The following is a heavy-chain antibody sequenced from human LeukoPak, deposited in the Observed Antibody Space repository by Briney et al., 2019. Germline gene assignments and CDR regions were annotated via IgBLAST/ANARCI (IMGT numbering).Heavy chain of an antibody. Sequence: ASVKVSCKASGYTFTGYYMHWVRQAPGQGLEWTGWINPNSGGTNYAQKFQGRVTMTRDTSISTAYMELSRLRSDDTAVYYCARTRASTVTTRGFDYWGQGTLVTVSS. V-gene: IGHV1-2*02. CDR1: GYTFTGYY. D-gene: IGHD4-11*01. J-gene: IGHJ4*02. CDR3: ARTRASTVTTRGFDY. CDR2: INPNSGGT.